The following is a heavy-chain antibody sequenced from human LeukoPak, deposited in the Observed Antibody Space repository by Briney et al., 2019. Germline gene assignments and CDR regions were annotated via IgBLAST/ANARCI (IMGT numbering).Heavy chain of an antibody. D-gene: IGHD3-22*01. Sequence: PLASVKVSCKASGYTFTGYYMHWVRQAPGQGLEWMGWINTNTGNPTYAPGFTGRFAFSFDTSVSTSYLQINSLKAEDTAIYYCARGGDYFDNPDIWGQGTMVTVSP. CDR2: INTNTGNP. CDR1: GYTFTGYY. V-gene: IGHV7-4-1*02. J-gene: IGHJ3*02. CDR3: ARGGDYFDNPDI.